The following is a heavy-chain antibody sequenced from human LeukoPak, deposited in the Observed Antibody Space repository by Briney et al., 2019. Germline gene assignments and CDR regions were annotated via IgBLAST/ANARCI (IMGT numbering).Heavy chain of an antibody. Sequence: GESLRLSCAASGFTFSSYSMNWVRQAPGKGLEWVSSISSSSSYIYYADSVKGRFTISRDNSKNTLYLQMNSLRAEDTAVYYCARESFFYGDYKFDYWGQGTLVTVSS. CDR2: ISSSSSYI. J-gene: IGHJ4*02. V-gene: IGHV3-21*01. CDR1: GFTFSSYS. CDR3: ARESFFYGDYKFDY. D-gene: IGHD4-17*01.